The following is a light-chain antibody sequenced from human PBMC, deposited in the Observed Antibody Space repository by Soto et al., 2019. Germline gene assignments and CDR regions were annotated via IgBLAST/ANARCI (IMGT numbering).Light chain of an antibody. Sequence: QPVLTQXXXAXASLGAXXXXXXTLSSXXXXXXXAWHQQQXEXGPRXXMKLNSDGSHSKGDGIPDRFSGSSSGXERYLTISSLQSEDEADYYCQTWGTGIVVFGGGTKLTVL. CDR1: SXXXXXX. CDR2: LNSDGSH. V-gene: IGLV4-69*01. J-gene: IGLJ2*01. CDR3: QTWGTGIVV.